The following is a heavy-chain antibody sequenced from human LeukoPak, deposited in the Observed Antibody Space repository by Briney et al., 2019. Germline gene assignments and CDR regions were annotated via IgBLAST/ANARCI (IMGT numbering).Heavy chain of an antibody. Sequence: GESLRISCKGSGYSFTSYWIGWVRQMPGKGLEWMGIIYPGDSDTRYSPSFQGQVTISADRSISTAYLQWTSLKASDTAMYYCARLGIGVVPSAMLGDYYFDYWGQGTLVTVSS. V-gene: IGHV5-51*01. CDR1: GYSFTSYW. CDR3: ARLGIGVVPSAMLGDYYFDY. CDR2: IYPGDSDT. D-gene: IGHD2-2*01. J-gene: IGHJ4*02.